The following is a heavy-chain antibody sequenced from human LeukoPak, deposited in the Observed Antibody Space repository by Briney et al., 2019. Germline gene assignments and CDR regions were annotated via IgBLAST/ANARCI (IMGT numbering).Heavy chain of an antibody. Sequence: SETLSLTCTVSGGSISSHYWNWIRQPPGKGLEWIGYIYYSGSTNYNPSLKSRVTISVDTSKNQFSLKLSSVTAADTAVYYCARSLGYSYGYGEDYWGQGTLVTVSS. V-gene: IGHV4-59*11. CDR3: ARSLGYSYGYGEDY. CDR1: GGSISSHY. CDR2: IYYSGST. D-gene: IGHD5-18*01. J-gene: IGHJ4*02.